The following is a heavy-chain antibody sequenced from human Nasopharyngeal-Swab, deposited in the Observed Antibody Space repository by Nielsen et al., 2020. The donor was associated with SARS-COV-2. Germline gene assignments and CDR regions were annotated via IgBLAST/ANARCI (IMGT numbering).Heavy chain of an antibody. V-gene: IGHV3-21*01. J-gene: IGHJ6*02. CDR3: ARRDTVTLYYYYYGMDV. CDR1: GFTFSSYS. CDR2: ISSSSSYI. Sequence: GESLKISCAASGFTFSSYSMNWVRQAPGKGLEWVSSISSSSSYIYYADSVKGRFTTSRDNAKNSLYLQMNSLRAEDTAVYYCARRDTVTLYYYYYGMDVWGQGTTVTVSS. D-gene: IGHD4-11*01.